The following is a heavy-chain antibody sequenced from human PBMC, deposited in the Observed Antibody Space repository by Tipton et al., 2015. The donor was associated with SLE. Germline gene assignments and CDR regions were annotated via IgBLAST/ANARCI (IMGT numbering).Heavy chain of an antibody. V-gene: IGHV4-59*08. CDR3: ARHEREGYGDYNWYFDL. D-gene: IGHD4-17*01. CDR1: GGSISSYY. J-gene: IGHJ2*01. CDR2: IYYSGST. Sequence: TLSLTCTVSGGSISSYYWGWIRQPPGKGLEWIGYIYYSGSTNQNPSLKSRVTISVDTSKNQFSLKLTSVTAADTAVYYCARHEREGYGDYNWYFDLWGRGTQVTVSS.